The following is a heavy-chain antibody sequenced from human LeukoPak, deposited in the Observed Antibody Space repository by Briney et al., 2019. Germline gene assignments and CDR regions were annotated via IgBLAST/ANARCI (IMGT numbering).Heavy chain of an antibody. J-gene: IGHJ4*02. CDR2: ISGSGGST. D-gene: IGHD3-22*01. CDR3: AKGGGYYYDSRDYYFDY. Sequence: GGSLRLSCAASGFTFSSYAMSWVRQAPGKGLEWVSAISGSGGSTYYADSVKGRFTISRDNSKNTLYLQMNSLRAEDTAVYYCAKGGGYYYDSRDYYFDYWGQGTLVTVSS. CDR1: GFTFSSYA. V-gene: IGHV3-23*01.